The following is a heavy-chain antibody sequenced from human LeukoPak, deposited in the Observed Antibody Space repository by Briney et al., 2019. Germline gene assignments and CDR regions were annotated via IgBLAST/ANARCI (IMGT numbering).Heavy chain of an antibody. CDR3: ARGLDGGPPWAFDI. V-gene: IGHV4-59*01. Sequence: PSETLSLTCTVSGGSISSYYWSWIRQPPGKGLEWIGYIYYSGSTNYNPSLKSRVTISVDTSKNQFSLKLSSVTAADTAVYYCARGLDGGPPWAFDIWGQGTMVTVSS. J-gene: IGHJ3*02. D-gene: IGHD4-23*01. CDR2: IYYSGST. CDR1: GGSISSYY.